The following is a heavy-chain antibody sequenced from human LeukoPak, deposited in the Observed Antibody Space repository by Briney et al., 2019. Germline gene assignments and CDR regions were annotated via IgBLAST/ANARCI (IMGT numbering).Heavy chain of an antibody. CDR2: INTDGSIT. D-gene: IGHD3-22*01. J-gene: IGHJ4*02. CDR1: GFTFSSYG. Sequence: PGGSLRLSCAASGFTFSSYGMHWVRQAPGKGLVWVSRINTDGSITNYAESVKGRFTISRDNSKNTLYLQMNSLRAGDTAVYYCIRGWGENDRSGPGAYWGQGTLVTVSS. CDR3: IRGWGENDRSGPGAY. V-gene: IGHV3-74*01.